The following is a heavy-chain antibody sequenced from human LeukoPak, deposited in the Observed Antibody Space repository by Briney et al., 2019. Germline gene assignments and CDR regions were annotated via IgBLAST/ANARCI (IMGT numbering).Heavy chain of an antibody. Sequence: GGSLRLSCAASGFTFSSYAMSWVRQAPGKGLGWVSAISGSGGSTYYADSVKGRFTISRDNSKNTLYLQMNSLRAEDTAVYYCAKDYFDSTSNYYDSSGYFDYWGQGTLVTVSS. J-gene: IGHJ4*02. CDR3: AKDYFDSTSNYYDSSGYFDY. D-gene: IGHD3-22*01. CDR1: GFTFSSYA. V-gene: IGHV3-23*01. CDR2: ISGSGGST.